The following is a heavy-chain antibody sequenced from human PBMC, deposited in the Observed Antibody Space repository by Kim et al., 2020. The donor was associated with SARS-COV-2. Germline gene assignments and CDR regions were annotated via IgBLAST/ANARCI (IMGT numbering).Heavy chain of an antibody. CDR2: FDPEDGET. CDR3: ATGAGIAYYDILTGYRRPNWFDP. V-gene: IGHV1-24*01. Sequence: ASVKVSCKVSGYTLTELSMHWVRQAPGKGLEWMGGFDPEDGETIYAQKFQGRVTMTEDTSTYTAYMELSSLRSEDTAVYYCATGAGIAYYDILTGYRRPNWFDPWGQGTLVTVSS. D-gene: IGHD3-9*01. CDR1: GYTLTELS. J-gene: IGHJ5*02.